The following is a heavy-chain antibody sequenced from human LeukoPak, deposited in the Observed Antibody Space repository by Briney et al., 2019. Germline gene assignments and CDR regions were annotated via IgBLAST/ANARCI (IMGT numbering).Heavy chain of an antibody. Sequence: GGSLRPSCAASRFTFSSYAMHWVRQAPGKGLEWVAVISYDGSNKYYADSVKGRFTISRDNSKDTLYLQMNSLRAEDTAVYYCARVGYSGFMDVWGQGTTVTVSS. CDR3: ARVGYSGFMDV. CDR2: ISYDGSNK. V-gene: IGHV3-30*04. D-gene: IGHD6-13*01. J-gene: IGHJ6*02. CDR1: RFTFSSYA.